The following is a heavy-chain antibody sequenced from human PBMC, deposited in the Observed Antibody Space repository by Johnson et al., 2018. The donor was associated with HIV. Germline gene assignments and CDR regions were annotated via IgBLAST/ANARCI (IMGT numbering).Heavy chain of an antibody. CDR2: LFSGGST. CDR1: GISVSGYY. CDR3: ARGGWRGYCSSTSCSKDAFDI. V-gene: IGHV3-66*01. D-gene: IGHD2-2*01. Sequence: EVQLVESGGGLVQPGGSLRLYCAASGISVSGYYMSWVRQAPGKGLEWVSVLFSGGSTYYADSVKGRFTISRDNSKNTLFLQMNSLRDEDTAGYYCARGGWRGYCSSTSCSKDAFDIWSEGTMVTGSS. J-gene: IGHJ3*02.